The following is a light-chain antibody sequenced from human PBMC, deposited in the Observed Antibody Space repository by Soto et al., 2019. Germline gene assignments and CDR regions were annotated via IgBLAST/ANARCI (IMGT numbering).Light chain of an antibody. V-gene: IGLV1-44*01. J-gene: IGLJ3*02. CDR1: SSNIGSNT. CDR2: SNN. CDR3: AAWDDSLNGWV. Sequence: QSVLAQPPSASGTPGQRVTISCSGSSSNIGSNTVNWYQQLPGTAPKLLIYSNNRWPSGVPDRFSGSKSGTSASLAISGLRSEDEADYYCAAWDDSLNGWVFGGGTKLTVL.